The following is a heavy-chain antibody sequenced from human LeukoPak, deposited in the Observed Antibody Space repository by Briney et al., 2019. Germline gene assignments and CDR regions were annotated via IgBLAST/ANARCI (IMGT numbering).Heavy chain of an antibody. Sequence: GGSLRLSCAASGFTFRSYGMHWVRQAPGKGLEWVAVIWYDGSNKYYADSVKGRFTISRDNSKNTLYLQMNSLRAEDTAVYYCASVDIAAAGIDYWGQGTLVTVSS. V-gene: IGHV3-33*01. D-gene: IGHD6-13*01. CDR3: ASVDIAAAGIDY. J-gene: IGHJ4*02. CDR2: IWYDGSNK. CDR1: GFTFRSYG.